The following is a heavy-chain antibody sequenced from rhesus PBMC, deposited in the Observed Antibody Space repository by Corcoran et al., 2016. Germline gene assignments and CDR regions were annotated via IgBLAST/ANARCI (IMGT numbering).Heavy chain of an antibody. CDR3: ARSGYGSGGVY. CDR2: IFGNSGNT. J-gene: IGHJ4*01. D-gene: IGHD4-4*01. Sequence: QVQLQESGPGLVKPSETLSLTCAVSGASISSYWWSWIRQPPGKGLEWIGDIFGNSGNTYYNPSLKSRVIISKDASKNQFTLKLSSVTAADTAVYYCARSGYGSGGVYWGQGILVTVSS. CDR1: GASISSYW. V-gene: IGHV4-80*01.